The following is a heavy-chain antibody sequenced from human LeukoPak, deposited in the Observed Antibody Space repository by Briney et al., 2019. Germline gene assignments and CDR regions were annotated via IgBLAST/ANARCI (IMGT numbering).Heavy chain of an antibody. Sequence: GGSLRLSCAASRFTFSNYAMHWDRKAPGKGLEWVAVISNDGSNNYYADSVKGRFTISRDNSKSTLYLQMNSRRAEDTAVYYCAKGRKRWLQPDYYYYYGMDVWGQGTTVTVSS. CDR3: AKGRKRWLQPDYYYYYGMDV. D-gene: IGHD5-24*01. CDR1: RFTFSNYA. J-gene: IGHJ6*02. V-gene: IGHV3-30-3*01. CDR2: ISNDGSNN.